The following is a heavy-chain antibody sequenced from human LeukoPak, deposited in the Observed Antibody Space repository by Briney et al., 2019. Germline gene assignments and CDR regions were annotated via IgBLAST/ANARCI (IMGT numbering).Heavy chain of an antibody. CDR2: IYYSGST. V-gene: IGHV4-39*01. D-gene: IGHD3-22*01. Sequence: SETLSLTCTVSGGSISSSSYYWGWIRQPPGKGLEGIGSIYYSGSTYYNPSLKSRVTISVDTSKNQFSLKLSSVTAADTAAYYCASSGYSVDAYDAFDIWGQGTMVTVSS. J-gene: IGHJ3*02. CDR3: ASSGYSVDAYDAFDI. CDR1: GGSISSSSYY.